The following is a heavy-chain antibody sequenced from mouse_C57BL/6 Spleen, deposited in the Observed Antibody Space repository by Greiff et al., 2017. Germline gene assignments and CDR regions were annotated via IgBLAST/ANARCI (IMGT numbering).Heavy chain of an antibody. V-gene: IGHV1-64*01. Sequence: VQLQQPGAELVKPGASVKLSCKASGYTFTSYWMHWVKQRPGQGLEWIGMIHPNSGSTNYNEKFKSKATLTVDKSASTAYMQLSSLTSEDSAVYYCGELTGTYFGYWGQGTTLTVSS. D-gene: IGHD4-1*01. CDR1: GYTFTSYW. CDR2: IHPNSGST. CDR3: GELTGTYFGY. J-gene: IGHJ2*01.